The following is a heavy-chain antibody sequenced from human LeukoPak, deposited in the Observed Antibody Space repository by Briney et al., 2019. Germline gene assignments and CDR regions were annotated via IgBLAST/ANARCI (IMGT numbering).Heavy chain of an antibody. Sequence: PSETLSLTCTVSGGSISSSSYYWAWRRQPPGKGLEWVGSIYYSGSTYYNPSLKSRVTISVDTSKNQFSLKLSSVTAADTAVYYCARDPYCSGDCYPPGSDAFDIWGQGTMVTVSS. CDR1: GGSISSSSYY. CDR2: IYYSGST. V-gene: IGHV4-39*07. D-gene: IGHD2-21*02. CDR3: ARDPYCSGDCYPPGSDAFDI. J-gene: IGHJ3*02.